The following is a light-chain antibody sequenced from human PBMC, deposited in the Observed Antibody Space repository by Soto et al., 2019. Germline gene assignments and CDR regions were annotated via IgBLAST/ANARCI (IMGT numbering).Light chain of an antibody. Sequence: EIVMTQSPATLSVSPGERASLSCRGSQSVYSNVAWYQQKPGQVPRLLIYGAFTRATGIPARFSGSGSGTEFTLIISSLQSEDFAVYYCQQYYNWPRTFGQGTKVEIK. V-gene: IGKV3-15*01. CDR1: QSVYSN. CDR3: QQYYNWPRT. J-gene: IGKJ1*01. CDR2: GAF.